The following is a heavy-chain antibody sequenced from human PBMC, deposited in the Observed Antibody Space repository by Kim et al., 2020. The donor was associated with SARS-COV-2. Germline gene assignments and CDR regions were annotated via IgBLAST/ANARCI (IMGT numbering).Heavy chain of an antibody. V-gene: IGHV1-2*06. D-gene: IGHD1-26*01. J-gene: IGHJ4*02. Sequence: ASVKVSCKASGYTFTAYYMHWVRQAPGQGLEWMGRINPNSGGTNYAQKFQGRVTMTTDTSTGTAYMGLSSLRSDDTAVYYCARVPIVGPTGDFDTGAREPWSPSPQ. CDR1: GYTFTAYY. CDR3: ARVPIVGPTGDFDT. CDR2: INPNSGGT.